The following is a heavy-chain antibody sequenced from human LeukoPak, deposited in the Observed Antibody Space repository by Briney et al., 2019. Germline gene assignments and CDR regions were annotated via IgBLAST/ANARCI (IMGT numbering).Heavy chain of an antibody. V-gene: IGHV3-33*01. Sequence: GGSLRLSCAASGFTFSSYGMHWVRQAPGKGLEWVAVIWYDGSNKYYADSVKGRFTISRDNSKNTLYLQMNSLRAEDTAVYYCAREPVVGALDYWGQGTLVTVSS. D-gene: IGHD1-26*01. CDR1: GFTFSSYG. CDR2: IWYDGSNK. J-gene: IGHJ4*02. CDR3: AREPVVGALDY.